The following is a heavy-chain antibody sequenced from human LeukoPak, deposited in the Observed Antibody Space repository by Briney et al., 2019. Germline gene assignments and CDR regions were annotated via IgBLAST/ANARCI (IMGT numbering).Heavy chain of an antibody. J-gene: IGHJ4*02. Sequence: GGSLRLSCAASGFTFSSYGMHWVRQAPGKGLEWVSAVSASGGNTYYADSVKGRFTISRDNSKNTLYLQVNSLRAEDTAVYYCGKGLYHDYSGIGDYWGQGTLVTVSS. CDR1: GFTFSSYG. CDR3: GKGLYHDYSGIGDY. V-gene: IGHV3-23*01. CDR2: VSASGGNT. D-gene: IGHD3-22*01.